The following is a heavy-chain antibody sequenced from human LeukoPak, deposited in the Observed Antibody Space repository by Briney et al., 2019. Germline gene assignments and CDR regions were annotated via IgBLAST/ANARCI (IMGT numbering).Heavy chain of an antibody. CDR3: ARVNSGWYFDY. Sequence: SETLSLTCTVSGGSIRSYYWNWIRQPPGKGLEWIGYIYYSGNTNYNPSLKSRVTISVDTSKNQFSLKLSSVTAADTAVYYCARVNSGWYFDYWGQGTLVTVSS. J-gene: IGHJ4*02. CDR1: GGSIRSYY. D-gene: IGHD6-19*01. V-gene: IGHV4-59*01. CDR2: IYYSGNT.